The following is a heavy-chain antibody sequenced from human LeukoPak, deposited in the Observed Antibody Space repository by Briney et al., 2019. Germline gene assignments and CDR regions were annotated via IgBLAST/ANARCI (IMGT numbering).Heavy chain of an antibody. V-gene: IGHV1-8*01. CDR2: VNPNSGDT. J-gene: IGHJ5*02. CDR3: SRGPRFDP. CDR1: GYSFNLYE. Sequence: ASVKVSCKTSGYSFNLYEINWVRQATGQGLEWMGWVNPNSGDTDYAQKFQGRLTMTRNTSISTAYMELSGLGLEDTAVYYCSRGPRFDPWGQGTQVTVSS.